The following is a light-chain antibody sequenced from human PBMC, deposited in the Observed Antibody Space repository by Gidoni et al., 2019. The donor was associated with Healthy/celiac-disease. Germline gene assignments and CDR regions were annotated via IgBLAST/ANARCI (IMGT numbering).Light chain of an antibody. J-gene: IGKJ3*01. CDR3: QQYYSTPFT. CDR2: WAS. V-gene: IGKV4-1*01. Sequence: DIVMIQSPDSLLVSLGERATINCKSSQSVLYSSKNKNYLAWYQQKPGQPPKLLIYWASTRESGVPNRFSGSGSGTDFTLTISSLQAEDVAVYYCQQYYSTPFTFGPGTKVDIK. CDR1: QSVLYSSKNKNY.